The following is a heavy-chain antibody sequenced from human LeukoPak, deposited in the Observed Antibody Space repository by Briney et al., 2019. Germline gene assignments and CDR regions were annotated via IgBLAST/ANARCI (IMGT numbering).Heavy chain of an antibody. J-gene: IGHJ4*02. CDR3: AREGSGSHYADY. D-gene: IGHD1-26*01. CDR2: ISSSGGFQ. V-gene: IGHV3-21*01. Sequence: GGSLRLSCAASGFMFRSYSMNWVRQAPGKGLEWVSGISSSGGFQYYADSVKGRFIISRDNAKNSLYLQMNTLRADDMAVYYCAREGSGSHYADYWGQGTLVIVSS. CDR1: GFMFRSYS.